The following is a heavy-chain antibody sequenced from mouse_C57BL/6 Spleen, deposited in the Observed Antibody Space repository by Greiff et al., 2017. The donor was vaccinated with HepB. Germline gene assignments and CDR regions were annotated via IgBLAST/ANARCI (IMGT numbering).Heavy chain of an antibody. CDR3: ARTGDYYGSSPYFDY. V-gene: IGHV5-9*01. CDR2: ISGGGGNT. D-gene: IGHD1-1*01. Sequence: DVKLVESGGGLVKPGGSLKLSCAASGFTFSSYTMSWVRQTPEKRLEWVATISGGGGNTYYPDSVKGRFTISRDNAKNTLYLQMSSLRSEDTALYYCARTGDYYGSSPYFDYWGQGTTLTVSS. J-gene: IGHJ2*01. CDR1: GFTFSSYT.